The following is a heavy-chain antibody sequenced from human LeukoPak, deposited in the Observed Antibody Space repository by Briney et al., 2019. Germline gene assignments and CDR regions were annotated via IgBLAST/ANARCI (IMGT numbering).Heavy chain of an antibody. CDR1: GYTFTSYD. CDR2: MNPNSGNT. CDR3: ARDYYDILTGYYNPSGNDY. Sequence: ASVKVSCKASGYTFTSYDINWVRQATGQGLEWMGWMNPNSGNTGYAQKFQGRVTMTRNTSISTAYMELSSLRSEDTAVYYCARDYYDILTGYYNPSGNDYWGQGTLVTVSS. D-gene: IGHD3-9*01. V-gene: IGHV1-8*01. J-gene: IGHJ4*02.